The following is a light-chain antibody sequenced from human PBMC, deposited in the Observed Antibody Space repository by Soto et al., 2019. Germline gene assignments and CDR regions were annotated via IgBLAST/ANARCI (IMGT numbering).Light chain of an antibody. Sequence: HSVLTQPPSVSGAPGQRVTISCTGSSSNIGAGFDVHWYQHLPGTAPKLLIYGTSNRPSGVPDRFSGSKSGASASLAITGLQAEDESDYYCQSYDSSLSAWVFGGGTKLTVL. J-gene: IGLJ3*02. V-gene: IGLV1-40*01. CDR3: QSYDSSLSAWV. CDR1: SSNIGAGFD. CDR2: GTS.